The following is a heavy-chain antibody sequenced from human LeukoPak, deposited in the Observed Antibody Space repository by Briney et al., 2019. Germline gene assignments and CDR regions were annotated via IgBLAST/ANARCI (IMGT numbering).Heavy chain of an antibody. CDR2: IKSDGITI. V-gene: IGHV3-74*01. Sequence: GGSLRLSCAVSAFTFSNCEMHWVRQAPGKGLVWVSRIKSDGITITYADSVKGRFTISRDNAKNTLYLQMNSLRAEDTAVYYCLRDLNWSLDQWGQGTLVTVSS. D-gene: IGHD1-20*01. J-gene: IGHJ4*02. CDR3: LRDLNWSLDQ. CDR1: AFTFSNCE.